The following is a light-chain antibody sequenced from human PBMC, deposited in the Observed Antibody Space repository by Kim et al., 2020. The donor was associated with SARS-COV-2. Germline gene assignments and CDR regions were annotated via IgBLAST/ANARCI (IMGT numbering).Light chain of an antibody. V-gene: IGKV3-11*01. Sequence: IPPFRGNTKFRNHFPCYEQRPGRPPRLTIHVSSIRPAGIPARFSECGSGTDFTLTINSLEPEYFVVYYCLQRRDWPPLTFGGGTKLE. CDR3: LQRRDWPPLT. CDR2: VSS. CDR1: TKFRNH. J-gene: IGKJ4*01.